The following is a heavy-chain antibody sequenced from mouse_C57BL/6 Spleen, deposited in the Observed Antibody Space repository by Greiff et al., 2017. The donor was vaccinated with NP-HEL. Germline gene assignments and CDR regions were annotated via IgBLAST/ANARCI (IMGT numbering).Heavy chain of an antibody. CDR2: IHPNSGST. J-gene: IGHJ2*01. V-gene: IGHV1-64*01. CDR1: GYTFTSYW. Sequence: VQLQQPGAELVKPGASVKLSCKASGYTFTSYWMHWVKQRPGQGLEWIGMIHPNSGSTNYNEKFKSKATLTVDKSSSTAYMQLSSLTSEDSAVYYCARLGIYYDYLYYFDYWGQGTTLTVSS. CDR3: ARLGIYYDYLYYFDY. D-gene: IGHD2-4*01.